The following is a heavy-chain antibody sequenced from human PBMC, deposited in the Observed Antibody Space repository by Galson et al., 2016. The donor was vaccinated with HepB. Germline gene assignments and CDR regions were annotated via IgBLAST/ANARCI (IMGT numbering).Heavy chain of an antibody. CDR2: IWYDGSNK. Sequence: SLRLSCAASGFTFSSYGMHWVRQAPGKGLEWVAVIWYDGSNKYYADSVKGRFTIFRDNSKNTLYLQMNSLRAEDTAVYYCARDGGGSSGYYLDSWGQGTLVTVSS. V-gene: IGHV3-33*01. D-gene: IGHD3-22*01. CDR3: ARDGGGSSGYYLDS. J-gene: IGHJ4*02. CDR1: GFTFSSYG.